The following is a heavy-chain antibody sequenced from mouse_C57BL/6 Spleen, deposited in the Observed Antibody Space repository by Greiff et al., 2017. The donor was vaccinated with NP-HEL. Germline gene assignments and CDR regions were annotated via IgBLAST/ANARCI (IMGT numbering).Heavy chain of an antibody. Sequence: EVQLQQSGPELVKPGASVKISCKASGYTFTDYYMNWVKQSHGKSLEWIGDINPNNGGTSYNQKFKGKATLTVDKSSSTAYMELRSLTSEDSAVYYCARLGYDGYYYYFDYWGQGTTLTVSS. V-gene: IGHV1-26*01. J-gene: IGHJ2*01. D-gene: IGHD2-3*01. CDR2: INPNNGGT. CDR3: ARLGYDGYYYYFDY. CDR1: GYTFTDYY.